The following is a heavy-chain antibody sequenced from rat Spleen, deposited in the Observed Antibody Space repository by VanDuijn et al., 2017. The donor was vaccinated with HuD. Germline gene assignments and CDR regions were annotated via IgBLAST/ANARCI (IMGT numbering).Heavy chain of an antibody. CDR2: ISSGGST. CDR1: GFSLISNG. D-gene: IGHD1-4*01. Sequence: QVQLKESGPGLVQPSETLSLTCTVSGFSLISNGVSWVRQPPGKGLEWIAAISSGGSTYFNSVLKSRLSIRRDTSKSQVFLKMNSLQTEDTATYYCARDPGNNPYFMDAWGQGVSVAVSS. J-gene: IGHJ4*01. V-gene: IGHV2S12*01. CDR3: ARDPGNNPYFMDA.